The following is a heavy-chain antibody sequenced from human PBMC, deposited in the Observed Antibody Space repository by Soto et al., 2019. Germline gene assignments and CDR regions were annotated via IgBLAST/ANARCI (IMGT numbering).Heavy chain of an antibody. J-gene: IGHJ5*02. Sequence: SETLSLTCTVSGGSITDYSWVWIRQPAGKGLEWIGRIFSSGSTNYNPSLKGRITMSLDTSKNQFSLKLNSATATDTAVYFCSRDQGVVVTAHNRFDPWGQGILVTFSS. D-gene: IGHD2-21*02. CDR3: SRDQGVVVTAHNRFDP. CDR1: GGSITDYS. CDR2: IFSSGST. V-gene: IGHV4-4*07.